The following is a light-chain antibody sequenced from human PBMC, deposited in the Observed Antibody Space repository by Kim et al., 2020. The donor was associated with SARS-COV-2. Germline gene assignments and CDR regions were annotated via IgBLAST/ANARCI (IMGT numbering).Light chain of an antibody. V-gene: IGLV2-8*01. CDR3: RSYAGSTTWV. CDR1: CTGVDGYQY. CDR2: AVS. Sequence: GQSVPIACTGTCTGVDGYQYLSAYEPHPGRAPNTIIYAVSRRHAGGHDRFSGYKSGNTDSLTVSGHQAEDEADYYCRSYAGSTTWVFGGGTQLTVL. J-gene: IGLJ3*02.